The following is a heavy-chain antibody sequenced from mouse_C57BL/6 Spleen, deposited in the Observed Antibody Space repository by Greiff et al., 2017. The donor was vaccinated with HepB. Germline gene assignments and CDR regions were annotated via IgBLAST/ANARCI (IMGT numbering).Heavy chain of an antibody. J-gene: IGHJ2*01. Sequence: QVQLQQPGAELVMPGASVKLSCKASGYTFTSYWMHWVKQRPGQGLEWIGEIDPSDSYTNYNQKFKGKSTLTVDKSSSTAYMQLSSLTSEDSAVYYCARSRSMVPFDYWGQGTTLTVSS. CDR1: GYTFTSYW. V-gene: IGHV1-69*01. CDR3: ARSRSMVPFDY. D-gene: IGHD1-1*02. CDR2: IDPSDSYT.